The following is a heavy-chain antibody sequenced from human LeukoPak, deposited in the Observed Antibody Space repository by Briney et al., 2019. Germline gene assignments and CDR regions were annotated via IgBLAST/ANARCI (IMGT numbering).Heavy chain of an antibody. Sequence: PGGSLRLSCAASGFTFSSYAMTWVRQTPGKGLEWASGISDSGGRTYYADSVKGRFTISRDNSKNTLYLQMNSLRAEDTAVYYCAKDLNSDWLLGAFDIWGQGTMVTVSS. J-gene: IGHJ3*02. D-gene: IGHD3-9*01. CDR3: AKDLNSDWLLGAFDI. CDR2: ISDSGGRT. CDR1: GFTFSSYA. V-gene: IGHV3-23*01.